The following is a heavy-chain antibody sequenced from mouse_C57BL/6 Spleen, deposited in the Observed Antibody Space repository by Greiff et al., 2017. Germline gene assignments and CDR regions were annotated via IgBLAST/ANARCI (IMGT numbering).Heavy chain of an antibody. D-gene: IGHD1-1*01. J-gene: IGHJ2*01. CDR3: ARERITTVVANFDY. Sequence: QVQLQQSGAELVKPGASVKLSCKASGYTFTSYWMHWVKQRPGRGLEWIGRIDPNSGGTKYNEKFKSKATLTVDKPSSTAYMQLSSLTSEDSAVYYCARERITTVVANFDYWGQGTTLTVSS. CDR2: IDPNSGGT. V-gene: IGHV1-72*01. CDR1: GYTFTSYW.